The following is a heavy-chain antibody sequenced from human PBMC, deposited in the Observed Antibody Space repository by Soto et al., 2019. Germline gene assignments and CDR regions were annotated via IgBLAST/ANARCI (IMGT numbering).Heavy chain of an antibody. CDR3: AKDRGRFGEGTFDY. Sequence: QVQLVESGGGVVQPGRSLRLSCAASGFTFSSYGMHWVRQAPGKGLEWVAVISYDGSNKYYADSVKGRFTISRDNSKNTLYLQMNSLRAVDTAVYYCAKDRGRFGEGTFDYWGPGTLVTVSS. V-gene: IGHV3-30*18. CDR1: GFTFSSYG. J-gene: IGHJ4*02. D-gene: IGHD3-10*01. CDR2: ISYDGSNK.